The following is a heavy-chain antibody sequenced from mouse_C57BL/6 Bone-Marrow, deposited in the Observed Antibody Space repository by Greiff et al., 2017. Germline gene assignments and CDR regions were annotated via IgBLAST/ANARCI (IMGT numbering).Heavy chain of an antibody. CDR2: IDPANGNT. Sequence: EVKLVESVAELVRPGASVKLSCTASGFNIKNTYMHWVKQRPEQGLEWIGRIDPANGNTKYAPKFQGKATITADPSSNTAYLQLSSLTSEDTAIYYCARKGAYYSNYVEFGLYWGQGTTLTVSS. J-gene: IGHJ2*01. D-gene: IGHD2-5*01. V-gene: IGHV14-3*01. CDR1: GFNIKNTY. CDR3: ARKGAYYSNYVEFGLY.